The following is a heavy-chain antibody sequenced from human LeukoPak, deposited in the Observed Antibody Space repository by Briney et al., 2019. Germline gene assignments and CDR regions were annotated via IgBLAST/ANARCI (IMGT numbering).Heavy chain of an antibody. CDR3: ARGRVSSSTWYSTYYYYFYMDA. D-gene: IGHD1-1*01. CDR2: VDHTGST. J-gene: IGHJ6*03. Sequence: PSETLSLTCSVSDDSITMYYWTWIRQPPGKGLEWIGYVDHTGSTNFNPSLNGRVSISRDTTKNLFSLRLRSVTAADTAVYFCARGRVSSSTWYSTYYYYFYMDAWGKGTTVTASS. V-gene: IGHV4-59*01. CDR1: DDSITMYY.